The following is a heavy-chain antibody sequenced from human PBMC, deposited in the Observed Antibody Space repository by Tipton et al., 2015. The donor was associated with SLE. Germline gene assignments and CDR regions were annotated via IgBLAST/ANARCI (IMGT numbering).Heavy chain of an antibody. CDR3: ARAPDILRFLEWSGDYYGMDV. Sequence: QLVQSGAEVKKPGSSVKVSCKASGGTFSSYTISWVRQAPGQGLEWMGRIIPILDIANYAQKFQGRVTITTDESTSTAYMELSSLRSEDTAVYYCARAPDILRFLEWSGDYYGMDVWGQGTTVTVSS. CDR2: IIPILDIA. J-gene: IGHJ6*02. CDR1: GGTFSSYT. V-gene: IGHV1-69*09. D-gene: IGHD3-3*01.